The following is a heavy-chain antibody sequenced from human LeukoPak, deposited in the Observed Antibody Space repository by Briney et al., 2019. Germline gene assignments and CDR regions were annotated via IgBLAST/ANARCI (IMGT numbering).Heavy chain of an antibody. CDR2: MNVKSGTA. D-gene: IGHD4/OR15-4a*01. V-gene: IGHV1-8*01. CDR3: ARLPGYFGAS. Sequence: ASVKVSCKASGYPFTSYDLNWVRQAPGQRLEWMGCMNVKSGTADFAPKFQGRVTMTRNTSVSTAYMDLSSLRPEDTAVYYCARLPGYFGASWGQGTLVTVSS. CDR1: GYPFTSYD. J-gene: IGHJ5*02.